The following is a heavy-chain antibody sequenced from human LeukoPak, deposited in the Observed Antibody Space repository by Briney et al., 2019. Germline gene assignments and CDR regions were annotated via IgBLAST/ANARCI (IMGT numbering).Heavy chain of an antibody. CDR2: IYYSGST. J-gene: IGHJ4*02. CDR3: ARGYSSSWYYY. D-gene: IGHD6-13*01. CDR1: GGSISSHY. V-gene: IGHV4-59*11. Sequence: PSETLSLTCTVSGGSISSHYWSWIRQPPGKGLEWIGYIYYSGSTNYNPSLKSRVTISVDTSKNQFSLKLSSVTAADTAVYYCARGYSSSWYYYWGQGTLVTVSS.